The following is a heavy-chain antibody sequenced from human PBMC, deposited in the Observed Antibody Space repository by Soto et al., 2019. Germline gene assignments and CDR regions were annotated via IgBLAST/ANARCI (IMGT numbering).Heavy chain of an antibody. CDR1: GFSLSTNGVG. D-gene: IGHD4-17*01. Sequence: QITLKESGPTLVKPTQTLTLTCTFSGFSLSTNGVGVGWIRQPPGKALEWLALIYWDDSKEYSPPLKSRLTITKDPSRNQVVLTMTNMDPVDTATYYCAKKGGGDYILGYWGQGTLVTVSS. J-gene: IGHJ4*02. CDR2: IYWDDSK. CDR3: AKKGGGDYILGY. V-gene: IGHV2-5*02.